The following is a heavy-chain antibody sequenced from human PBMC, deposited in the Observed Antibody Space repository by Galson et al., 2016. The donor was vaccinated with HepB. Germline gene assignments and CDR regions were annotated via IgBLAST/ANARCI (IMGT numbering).Heavy chain of an antibody. D-gene: IGHD3-16*01. Sequence: SLRLSCAASGFSFSSYSMHWVRQAPGNGLEWVAVISTDGNNAYFADSVKGRFTISRDNSKNTVDLQMNSLGREDTAVYYCAREDGVHYETSVYHGFLDSWGQGTLVTVSS. CDR2: ISTDGNNA. V-gene: IGHV3-30-3*01. J-gene: IGHJ4*02. CDR1: GFSFSSYS. CDR3: AREDGVHYETSVYHGFLDS.